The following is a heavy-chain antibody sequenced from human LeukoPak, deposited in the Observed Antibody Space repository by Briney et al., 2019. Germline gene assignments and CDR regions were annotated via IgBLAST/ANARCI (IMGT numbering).Heavy chain of an antibody. J-gene: IGHJ4*02. CDR1: GYTFTSYG. Sequence: GASVKVSCKASGYTFTSYGISWVRQAPGQGLEWMGWISAYNGNTNYAQKLQGRVTMTTDTSTSTAYMGLRSLRSDDTAVYYCAREGYSSSKLRGGPFDYWGQGTLVTVSS. V-gene: IGHV1-18*01. D-gene: IGHD6-6*01. CDR3: AREGYSSSKLRGGPFDY. CDR2: ISAYNGNT.